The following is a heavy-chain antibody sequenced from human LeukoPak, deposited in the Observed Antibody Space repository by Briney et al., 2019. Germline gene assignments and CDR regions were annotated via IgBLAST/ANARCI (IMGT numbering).Heavy chain of an antibody. J-gene: IGHJ4*02. D-gene: IGHD5-18*01. Sequence: SETLSLTCSVSGGSIESYYWSWIRQPPGKGLEFIGYIAASGTTKHNPSLKSRITLSMDTSQNQFSLKLRSVTAADTAVYFCARLGEYSYKDWGQGTLVTVSS. V-gene: IGHV4-4*08. CDR1: GGSIESYY. CDR2: IAASGTT. CDR3: ARLGEYSYKD.